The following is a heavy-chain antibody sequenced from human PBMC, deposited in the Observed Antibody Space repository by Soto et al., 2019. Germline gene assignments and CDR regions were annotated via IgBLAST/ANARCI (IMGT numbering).Heavy chain of an antibody. D-gene: IGHD3-9*01. CDR1: GFTFSSYG. V-gene: IGHV3-33*01. CDR2: IWYDGSNK. CDR3: ARDSGGLRYFDWPNGNNWFDP. Sequence: GGSLRLSCAASGFTFSSYGMHWVRQAPGKGLEWVAVIWYDGSNKYYADSVKGRFTISRNNSKNTLYLQMNSLRAEDTAVYYCARDSGGLRYFDWPNGNNWFDPWGQGTLVTVSS. J-gene: IGHJ5*02.